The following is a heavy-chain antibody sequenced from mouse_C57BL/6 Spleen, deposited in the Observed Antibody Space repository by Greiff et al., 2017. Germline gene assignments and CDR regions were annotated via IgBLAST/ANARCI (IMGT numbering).Heavy chain of an antibody. J-gene: IGHJ2*01. CDR1: GFSFNTYA. V-gene: IGHV10-1*01. CDR2: IRSKSNNYAT. CDR3: VSHNVYFDY. Sequence: GGGLVQPKGSLKLSCAASGFSFNTYAMNWVRQAPGKGLEWVARIRSKSNNYATYYADSVKDRFTISRDDSESMLYLQMNNLKTEDTAMYYCVSHNVYFDYWGQGTTLTVSS.